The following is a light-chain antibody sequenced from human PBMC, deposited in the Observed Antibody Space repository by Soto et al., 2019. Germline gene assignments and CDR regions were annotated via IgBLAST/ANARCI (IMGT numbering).Light chain of an antibody. J-gene: IGKJ3*01. Sequence: EIVMTQSPATLSVSPGERATLSCRASQSVSSNLAWYQQKPGQAPRLLIYGASTRATGIPARFSGSGSGTEFTPTIGSLQAEDFAVYCCQQYNKGVTFGPGTKVDIK. CDR3: QQYNKGVT. CDR1: QSVSSN. V-gene: IGKV3-15*01. CDR2: GAS.